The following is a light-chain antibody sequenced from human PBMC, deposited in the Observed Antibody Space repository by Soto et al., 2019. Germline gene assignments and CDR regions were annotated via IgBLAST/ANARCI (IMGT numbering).Light chain of an antibody. CDR3: QVWDSSSDHVV. V-gene: IGLV3-21*04. J-gene: IGLJ2*01. CDR1: NIGSKS. Sequence: SYALTQPPSVSVAPGKTARITCGGNNIGSKSVHWYQQKPGQAPVLAIYYDNDRPSGIPERFSGSNSGNTATLTISRVEAGDETDYYCQVWDSSSDHVVFGGGTKLTVL. CDR2: YDN.